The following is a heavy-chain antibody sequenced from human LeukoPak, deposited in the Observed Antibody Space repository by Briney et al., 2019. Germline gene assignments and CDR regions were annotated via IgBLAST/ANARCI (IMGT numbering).Heavy chain of an antibody. D-gene: IGHD3-22*01. V-gene: IGHV3-11*06. CDR2: ISSSSSYT. J-gene: IGHJ4*02. CDR1: GFTFSAYY. CDR3: ARDVGSSDYYCYYN. Sequence: GGSLRLSCAASGFTFSAYYMSWIRQAPGKGLEWVSYISSSSSYTNYADSVKGRFIISRDDAKNSLYLQMNSLRAEDTAVYYCARDVGSSDYYCYYNWGQGTLVTVSS.